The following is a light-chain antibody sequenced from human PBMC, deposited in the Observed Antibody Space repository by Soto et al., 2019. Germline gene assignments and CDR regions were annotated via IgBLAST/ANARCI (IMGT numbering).Light chain of an antibody. CDR3: HQRQYWPPIT. CDR2: ATS. CDR1: QSVSNS. J-gene: IGKJ5*01. V-gene: IGKV3-11*01. Sequence: ETLLTQSPATLSMSPGETATLSCRASQSVSNSLAWYRQRPGQPPSLLIYATSTRATGVPARFTGSGSGTDFTLTISSLEPEDFAVYYCHQRQYWPPITFGQGTRLEIK.